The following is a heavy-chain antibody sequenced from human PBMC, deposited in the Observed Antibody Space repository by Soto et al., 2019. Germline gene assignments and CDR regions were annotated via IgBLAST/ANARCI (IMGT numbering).Heavy chain of an antibody. V-gene: IGHV3-48*02. J-gene: IGHJ6*02. CDR2: ISSSSSTI. D-gene: IGHD2-2*01. Sequence: GGSLRLSCAASGFTFSSYSMNWVRQAPGKGLEWASYISSSSSTIYYADSVKGRFTISRDNAKNSLYLQMNSLRDEDTAVYYCARGGYCSSTSCYRLYYYYGMDVWGQGTTVTVSS. CDR1: GFTFSSYS. CDR3: ARGGYCSSTSCYRLYYYYGMDV.